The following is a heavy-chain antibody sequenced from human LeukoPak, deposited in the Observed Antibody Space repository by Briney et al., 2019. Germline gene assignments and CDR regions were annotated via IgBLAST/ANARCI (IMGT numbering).Heavy chain of an antibody. CDR1: GFTFSNYN. J-gene: IGHJ5*02. Sequence: PGGSLRLSCTASGFTFSNYNMNWVRQAPGKGLEWVSYISSSSRATYYADSVKGRFTISRDNAKNSLYLQMNSLTDEDTAVYYCAAYSNYAYPFDPWGQGTLVTVSS. CDR2: ISSSSRAT. D-gene: IGHD4-4*01. V-gene: IGHV3-48*02. CDR3: AAYSNYAYPFDP.